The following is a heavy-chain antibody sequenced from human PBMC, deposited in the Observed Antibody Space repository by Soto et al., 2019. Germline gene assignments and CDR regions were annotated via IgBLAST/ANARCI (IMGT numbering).Heavy chain of an antibody. CDR2: TYYRSKWSQ. Sequence: SQTLSLTCAISGDSLSSHLVVWNWIRQSPSRGLEWLGRTYYRSKWSQDYEESIKSRIVVTADTPRSQFTLQLYSVTLEDTAVYYCARSTSGRFDYWGQGTLVTVSS. CDR1: GDSLSSHLVV. D-gene: IGHD1-26*01. V-gene: IGHV6-1*01. CDR3: ARSTSGRFDY. J-gene: IGHJ4*02.